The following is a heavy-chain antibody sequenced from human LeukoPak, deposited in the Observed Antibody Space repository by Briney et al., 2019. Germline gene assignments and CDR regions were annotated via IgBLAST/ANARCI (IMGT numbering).Heavy chain of an antibody. J-gene: IGHJ6*03. CDR1: GYTFTEYF. CDR3: AKRSYYYDSSGYYYDYYYYMDV. CDR2: INPYSGDT. D-gene: IGHD3-22*01. Sequence: GASVKVSCKASGYTFTEYFVHWVRQAPGQGLEWMGWINPYSGDTKYAQKFQGGVTMTRDTAINTAYMELSSLRSDDTAVYYCAKRSYYYDSSGYYYDYYYYMDVWGKGTTVTVSS. V-gene: IGHV1-2*02.